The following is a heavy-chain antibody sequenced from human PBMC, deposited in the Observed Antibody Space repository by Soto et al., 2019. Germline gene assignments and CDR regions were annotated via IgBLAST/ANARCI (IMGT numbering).Heavy chain of an antibody. V-gene: IGHV4-39*01. CDR2: ICYSGST. J-gene: IGHJ4*02. CDR1: GGSISSSSYY. D-gene: IGHD2-15*01. Sequence: SETLSLTCTVSGGSISSSSYYWGWIRQPPGKVLEWIVSICYSGSTYYNPSLKSRVTISVDTSNNQFSLKLSSVTAADTAVYYCARRHCSGVSCYFDYWGQGTLVTVSS. CDR3: ARRHCSGVSCYFDY.